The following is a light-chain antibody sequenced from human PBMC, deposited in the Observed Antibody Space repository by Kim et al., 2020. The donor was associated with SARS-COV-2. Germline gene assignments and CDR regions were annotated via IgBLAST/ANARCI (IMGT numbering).Light chain of an antibody. J-gene: IGKJ4*01. CDR3: QQYNNWSPLT. CDR1: QSVSSS. CDR2: DAS. V-gene: IGKV3-15*01. Sequence: EIVMTQSPATLFVSPGERATLSCRASQSVSSSLAWYQQKPGQAPRLLIYDASTRATGIPARFSGSGSGTEFTLTISSLQSEDFAVYYCQQYNNWSPLTFGGGTKVDIK.